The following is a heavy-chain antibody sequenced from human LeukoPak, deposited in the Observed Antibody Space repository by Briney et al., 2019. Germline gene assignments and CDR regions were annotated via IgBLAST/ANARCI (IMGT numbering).Heavy chain of an antibody. V-gene: IGHV3-21*01. J-gene: IGHJ4*02. Sequence: GGSLRLSCAASGFTFSSYSMNWVRQAPGKGLEWVSSISSSSSYIYYADSVKGRFTISRDNSKNSLYLQMNSLRAEDTGVYYCAVYCSSTSCYRDFDCWGQGTLVTVSS. D-gene: IGHD2-2*02. CDR1: GFTFSSYS. CDR2: ISSSSSYI. CDR3: AVYCSSTSCYRDFDC.